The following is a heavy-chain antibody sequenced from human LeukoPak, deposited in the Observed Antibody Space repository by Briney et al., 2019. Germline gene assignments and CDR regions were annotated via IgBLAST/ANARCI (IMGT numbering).Heavy chain of an antibody. Sequence: SETLSLTCTVSGGSISSGGYYWSWIRQHPGKGLEWIVYIYYSGSTYYNPSLKSRVTISVDTSKNRFSLKLSSVTAADTAVYYCARANVYYYDSSGYGPGAFDIWGQGTMVTVSS. D-gene: IGHD3-22*01. CDR2: IYYSGST. J-gene: IGHJ3*02. CDR1: GGSISSGGYY. V-gene: IGHV4-31*03. CDR3: ARANVYYYDSSGYGPGAFDI.